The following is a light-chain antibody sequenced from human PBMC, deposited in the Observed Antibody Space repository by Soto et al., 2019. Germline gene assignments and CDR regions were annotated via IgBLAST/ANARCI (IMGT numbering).Light chain of an antibody. CDR1: QSISSN. J-gene: IGKJ4*01. CDR2: GAS. CDR3: QHYNNWLT. Sequence: EMVMTQSPSTLSVSPGERATLSCWASQSISSNLAWYQQKPGQAPRLLIYGASIRATGIPVRFSGSGSGTEFTLTISSLQSEDFAVYYRQHYNNWLTFGGGTKVEIK. V-gene: IGKV3-15*01.